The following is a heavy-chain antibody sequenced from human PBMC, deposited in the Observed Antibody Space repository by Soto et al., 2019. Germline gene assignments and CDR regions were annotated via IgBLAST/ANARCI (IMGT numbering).Heavy chain of an antibody. V-gene: IGHV3-30*03. CDR1: GFTFSTYG. CDR2: ISYDGSNK. D-gene: IGHD3-22*01. J-gene: IGHJ3*02. CDR3: ARVRSYYYDSSGQTADAFDI. Sequence: GGSLRLSCAASGFTFSTYGMHWVRQAPGKGLEWVAVISYDGSNKYYADSVKGRFTISRDNSKNTLYLQMNSLRPEDTAVYYCARVRSYYYDSSGQTADAFDIWGQGTMVTVSS.